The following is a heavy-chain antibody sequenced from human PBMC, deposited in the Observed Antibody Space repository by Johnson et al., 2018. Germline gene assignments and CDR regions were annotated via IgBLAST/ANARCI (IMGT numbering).Heavy chain of an antibody. D-gene: IGHD3-22*01. CDR1: GFTFSSYS. V-gene: IGHV3-21*01. J-gene: IGHJ3*02. CDR3: AREGRGSGYYIDAFDI. Sequence: VQLVESGGGLVKPGGSLRLSCAASGFTFSSYSMNWVRQAPGKGLEWVSSISSSSSYIYYADSVKGRFTISRDNAKNSLYLQMNSLRAEDTAVYYCAREGRGSGYYIDAFDIWGQGTMVTVSS. CDR2: ISSSSSYI.